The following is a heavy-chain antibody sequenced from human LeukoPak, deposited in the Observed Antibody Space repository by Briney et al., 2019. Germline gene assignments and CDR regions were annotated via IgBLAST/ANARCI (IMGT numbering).Heavy chain of an antibody. Sequence: PGGSLRLSCAASGLRFSDYYVSWIRQAPGKGLQWVSYISSGGDIMHYADSVKGRFTSSRDNAKNSGYLEMNSLGAEDTAVYYCATNLIGAGEYFQQWGQGTLVTVSS. CDR2: ISSGGDIM. CDR3: ATNLIGAGEYFQQ. CDR1: GLRFSDYY. J-gene: IGHJ1*01. D-gene: IGHD2/OR15-2a*01. V-gene: IGHV3-11*01.